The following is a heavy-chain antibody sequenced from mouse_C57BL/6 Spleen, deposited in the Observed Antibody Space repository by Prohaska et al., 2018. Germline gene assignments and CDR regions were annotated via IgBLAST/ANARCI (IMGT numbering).Heavy chain of an antibody. J-gene: IGHJ2*01. CDR3: ARRLDY. V-gene: IGHV1-22*01. Sequence: HGKSLEWIGYINPNNGGTSYNQKFKGKATLTVNKSSSTAYMELRSLTSEDSAVYYCARRLDYWGQDTTLTVSS. CDR2: INPNNGGT.